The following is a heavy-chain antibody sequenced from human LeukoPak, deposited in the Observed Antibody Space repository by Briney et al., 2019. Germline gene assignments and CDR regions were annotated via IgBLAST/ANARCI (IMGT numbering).Heavy chain of an antibody. CDR2: ISAYNGNT. CDR3: ARDLFLPNWFDP. J-gene: IGHJ5*02. V-gene: IGHV1-18*01. Sequence: ASVKVSCKASGYTFTSYGISWVRQAPGQGLEWMGWISAYNGNTNYAQKLQGRVTITRDTSASTAYMELSSLRSEDTAVYYCARDLFLPNWFDPWGQGTLVTVSS. D-gene: IGHD2/OR15-2a*01. CDR1: GYTFTSYG.